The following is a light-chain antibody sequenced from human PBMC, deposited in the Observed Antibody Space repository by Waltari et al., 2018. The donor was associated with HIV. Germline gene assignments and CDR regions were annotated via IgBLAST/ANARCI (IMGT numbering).Light chain of an antibody. V-gene: IGLV1-47*01. CDR2: RNK. CDR1: SSNIGSNY. J-gene: IGLJ3*02. CDR3: AAWDDSLSGWV. Sequence: QSVLTHPPSASGTPGQRVTISCSGSSSNIGSNYVYWYQQLPGTTPKLLIDRNKQRPSGGPDRVSGSKSGTSASLAISGLRSEDEADYYCAAWDDSLSGWVVGGGTKLTVL.